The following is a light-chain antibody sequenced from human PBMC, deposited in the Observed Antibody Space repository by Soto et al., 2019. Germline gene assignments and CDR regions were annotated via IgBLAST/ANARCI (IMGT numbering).Light chain of an antibody. CDR1: QSISNN. CDR2: GAS. V-gene: IGKV3-15*01. CDR3: LQYHYWWT. Sequence: IVMTQSPATLSLSPGEKATRSCRASQSISNNFAWFQQKPGQVPRLLIYGASNRATGVSARFSGSGSGTEFTLTISSLQSEDFAVYYCLQYHYWWTFGQGTKVDIK. J-gene: IGKJ1*01.